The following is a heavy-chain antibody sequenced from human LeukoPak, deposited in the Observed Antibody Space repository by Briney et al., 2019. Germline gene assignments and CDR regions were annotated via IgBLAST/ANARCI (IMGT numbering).Heavy chain of an antibody. D-gene: IGHD1-1*01. CDR3: PRETSVS. Sequence: ASVKLSCKASGYTFTSYIMHWVRQAPGQGLEWLGMINPSGSTTTYAQKFQGRVTMTRDTSTSTAYMELSSLRSEATAVYYWPRETSVSWGQGTLVTVSS. CDR1: GYTFTSYI. J-gene: IGHJ5*01. V-gene: IGHV1-46*01. CDR2: INPSGSTT.